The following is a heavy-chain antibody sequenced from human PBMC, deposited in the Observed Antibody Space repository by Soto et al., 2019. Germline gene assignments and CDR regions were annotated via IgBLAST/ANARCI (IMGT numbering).Heavy chain of an antibody. CDR1: GFTFSSYS. V-gene: IGHV3-48*02. CDR3: AREKITMTNSYYYYYGMDV. CDR2: ISSSSSTI. D-gene: IGHD3-22*01. J-gene: IGHJ6*02. Sequence: GGSLRLSCAASGFTFSSYSMNWVRQAPGKGLEWVSYISSSSSTIYYADSVKGRFTISRDNAKNSLYLQMNSLRDEDTAVYYCAREKITMTNSYYYYYGMDVWGQGTTVTVSS.